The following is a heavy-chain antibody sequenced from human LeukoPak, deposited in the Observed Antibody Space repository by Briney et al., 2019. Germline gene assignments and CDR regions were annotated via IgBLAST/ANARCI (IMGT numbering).Heavy chain of an antibody. J-gene: IGHJ6*03. V-gene: IGHV4-61*02. CDR2: IYTSGST. CDR1: GGSISSGSYY. Sequence: MASETLSLTCTVSGGSISSGSYYWSWIRQPAGKGLEWIGRIYTSGSTNYNPSLKSRVTISVDTSKNQFSLKLSSVTAADTAVYYCARDVIGYSYGLSAPYYMDVWGKGTTVTISS. CDR3: ARDVIGYSYGLSAPYYMDV. D-gene: IGHD5-18*01.